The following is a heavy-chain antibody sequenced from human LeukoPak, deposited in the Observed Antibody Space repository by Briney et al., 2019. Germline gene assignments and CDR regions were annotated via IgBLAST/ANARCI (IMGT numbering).Heavy chain of an antibody. D-gene: IGHD6-13*01. CDR2: ISAYNGNT. V-gene: IGHV1-18*01. CDR3: ARAGEQLVISFCDY. J-gene: IGHJ4*02. CDR1: GYTFTSYG. Sequence: ASVKVSCKASGYTFTSYGISWVRQAPGQGLEWMGWISAYNGNTNYAQKLQGRVTMTRDTSTSTVYMELSSLRSEDTAVYYCARAGEQLVISFCDYWGQGTLVTVSS.